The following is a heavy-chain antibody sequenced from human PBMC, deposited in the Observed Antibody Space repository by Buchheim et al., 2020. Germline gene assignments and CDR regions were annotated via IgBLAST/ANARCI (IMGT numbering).Heavy chain of an antibody. V-gene: IGHV4-30-2*01. CDR1: GGSISSGGYS. J-gene: IGHJ4*02. CDR2: IYHSGST. CDR3: ARESITMVRGVPVGYFDY. D-gene: IGHD3-10*01. Sequence: QLQLQESGSGLVKPSQTLSLTCAVSGGSISSGGYSWSWIRQPPGKGLEWIGYIYHSGSTYYNPSLKSRVTISVDRSKNQFSLKLSSVTAADTAVYYCARESITMVRGVPVGYFDYWGQGTL.